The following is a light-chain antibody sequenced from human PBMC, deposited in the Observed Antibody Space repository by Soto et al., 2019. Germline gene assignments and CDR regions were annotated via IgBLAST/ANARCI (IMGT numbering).Light chain of an antibody. V-gene: IGKV3-15*01. CDR3: QKLNSYPPNT. CDR1: QSVSSN. J-gene: IGKJ5*01. CDR2: GAS. Sequence: EIVMTQSPATLSVSPGERATLSCRASQSVSSNLAWYQQKPGQAPRLLIYGASNRATGIPDRFSGSGSGTDFTLTISSLQPEDFAAYYCQKLNSYPPNTVGQGTRLEIK.